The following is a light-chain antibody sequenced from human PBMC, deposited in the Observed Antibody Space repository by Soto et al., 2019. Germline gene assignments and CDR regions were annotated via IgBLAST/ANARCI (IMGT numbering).Light chain of an antibody. CDR3: SSYSSISAYV. CDR1: SSDVGGYNY. CDR2: DVS. V-gene: IGLV2-14*01. Sequence: QSALTQPASVSGSPGQSITISCTGTSSDVGGYNYVSWYQQHPGKAPKLMIYDVSNRPSGVSNRFSGSKSGDTASLTISGLQAEDEADYYCSSYSSISAYVFGIGTKLPS. J-gene: IGLJ1*01.